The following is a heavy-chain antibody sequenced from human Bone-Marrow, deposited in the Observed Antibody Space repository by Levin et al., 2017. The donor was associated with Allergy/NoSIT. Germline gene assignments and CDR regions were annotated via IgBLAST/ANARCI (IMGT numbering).Heavy chain of an antibody. D-gene: IGHD6-13*01. Sequence: PGGSLRLSCAASGFTFSSYSMNWVRQAPGKGLEWVSSISSSSSYIYYADSVKGRFTISRDNAKNSLYLQMNSLRAEDTAVYYCARAFAVGSSWSYFDYWGQGTLVTVSS. CDR2: ISSSSSYI. CDR1: GFTFSSYS. J-gene: IGHJ4*02. V-gene: IGHV3-21*01. CDR3: ARAFAVGSSWSYFDY.